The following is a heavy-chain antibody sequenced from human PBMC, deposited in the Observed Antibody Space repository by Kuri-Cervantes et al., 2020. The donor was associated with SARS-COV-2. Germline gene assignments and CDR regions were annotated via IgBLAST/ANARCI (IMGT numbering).Heavy chain of an antibody. CDR2: ISAYDGNT. D-gene: IGHD6-6*01. J-gene: IGHJ4*02. Sequence: ASLQVFCSASCYTFTSYGISWVRQAPGQGLEGMGWISAYDGNTNYAQKLQVRVTMTTDTSTSTAYMELRSLRSDDTAVYDCARYEIGERESSSTSDYWGQGTLVTVSS. V-gene: IGHV1-18*01. CDR1: CYTFTSYG. CDR3: ARYEIGERESSSTSDY.